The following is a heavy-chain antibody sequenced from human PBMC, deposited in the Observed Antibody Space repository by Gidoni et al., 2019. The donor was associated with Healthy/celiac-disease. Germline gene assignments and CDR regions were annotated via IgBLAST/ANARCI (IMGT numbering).Heavy chain of an antibody. J-gene: IGHJ3*02. V-gene: IGHV4-31*03. CDR3: ARGSGVGEYDAEWGAFDI. Sequence: QVQLQESGPGLVKPSQTLSLTCTVSGGSISSGGYYWSWIRQNPGKGLEWIGYSNYSGSTYYNPSLKRRVTISVDTSKNQFSLKLSSVTAAEKAVYYCARGSGVGEYDAEWGAFDIWGQGTMVTVSS. D-gene: IGHD3-10*01. CDR2: SNYSGST. CDR1: GGSISSGGYY.